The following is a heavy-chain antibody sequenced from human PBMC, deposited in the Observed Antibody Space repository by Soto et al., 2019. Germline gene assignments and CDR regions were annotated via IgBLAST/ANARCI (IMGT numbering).Heavy chain of an antibody. CDR1: GGPFSSGGFY. J-gene: IGHJ5*02. CDR2: VFYSGST. Sequence: SETLSLTCTVSGGPFSSGGFYWSWIRQHPGKGLEWIGYVFYSGSTSHNPSLKSRVTMSVDTSKNQFSLKLSSVTAADTAVYYCAREGNWFDPWGQGTLVTVSS. V-gene: IGHV4-31*03. CDR3: AREGNWFDP.